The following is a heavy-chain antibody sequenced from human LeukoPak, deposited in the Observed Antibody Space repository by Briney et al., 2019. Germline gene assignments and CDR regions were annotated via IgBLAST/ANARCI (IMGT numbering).Heavy chain of an antibody. CDR1: GFTFSSYA. J-gene: IGHJ4*02. V-gene: IGHV3-30*17. CDR3: ARDFEAHDLRPIGY. D-gene: IGHD3-3*01. Sequence: GGSLRLSCAASGFTFSSYAMHGVRQAPGKGLEWVAVISYGGDNKYYADSVKGRFTISRDNSTNTLYLQMNSLRAEDPAVYYCARDFEAHDLRPIGYWGQGTLVTVSS. CDR2: ISYGGDNK.